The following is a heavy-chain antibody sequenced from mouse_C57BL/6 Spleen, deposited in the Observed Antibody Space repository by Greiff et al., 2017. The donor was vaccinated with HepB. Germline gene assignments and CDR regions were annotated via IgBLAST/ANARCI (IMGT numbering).Heavy chain of an antibody. Sequence: VKLVESGAELVRPGASVTLSCKASGYTFTDYEMHWVKQTPVHGLEWIGAIDPETGGTAYNQKFKGKAILTADKSYSTAYMELRSLTSDDSAVYYCTRIYNVKGDAMDYWGQGTSVTVSS. CDR3: TRIYNVKGDAMDY. J-gene: IGHJ4*01. CDR1: GYTFTDYE. D-gene: IGHD2-1*01. V-gene: IGHV1-15*01. CDR2: IDPETGGT.